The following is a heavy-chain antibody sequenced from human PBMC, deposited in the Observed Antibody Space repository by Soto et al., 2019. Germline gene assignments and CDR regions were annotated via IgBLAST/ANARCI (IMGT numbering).Heavy chain of an antibody. D-gene: IGHD1-26*01. CDR1: GGTFSTFA. CDR2: INPVFRLP. Sequence: QVQLVQSGAEMKKPGSSLKVSCKPSGGTFSTFAISWMRQAPGEGLEWMGGINPVFRLPNTAQKFQGRFTFTANESTSTVYMELSGLTSGDTVVYYCARSFREDAFELWGQGTMVTVSS. J-gene: IGHJ3*01. CDR3: ARSFREDAFEL. V-gene: IGHV1-69*01.